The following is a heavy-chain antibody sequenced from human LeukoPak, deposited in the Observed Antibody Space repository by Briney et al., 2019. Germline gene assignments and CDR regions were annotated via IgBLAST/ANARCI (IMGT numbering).Heavy chain of an antibody. Sequence: GESLKISCKASGYSFTSYLIAWVRQMPGKGLEWMGIIYPGDSDTRYSPSFQGQVTISADKSISTASLQWSSLKASDTAMYYCARLRCSTNCYVSGYYFDYWGQGTLVTVSS. CDR3: ARLRCSTNCYVSGYYFDY. CDR2: IYPGDSDT. J-gene: IGHJ4*02. CDR1: GYSFTSYL. V-gene: IGHV5-51*01. D-gene: IGHD2-2*01.